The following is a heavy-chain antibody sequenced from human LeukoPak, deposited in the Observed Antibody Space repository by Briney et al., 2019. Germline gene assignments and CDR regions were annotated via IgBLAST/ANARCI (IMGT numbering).Heavy chain of an antibody. V-gene: IGHV3-23*01. CDR1: GFTFTNYG. J-gene: IGHJ4*02. D-gene: IGHD6-6*01. Sequence: GGTLRLSCAASGFTFTNYGMNWVRQAPGKGLEWVSGIISSGARTYYADSVKGRFSISRENSKNTLYLQMNSLRAEDTSLYYCAREIRGYSSSSVDYWGQGTLVTVSS. CDR3: AREIRGYSSSSVDY. CDR2: IISSGART.